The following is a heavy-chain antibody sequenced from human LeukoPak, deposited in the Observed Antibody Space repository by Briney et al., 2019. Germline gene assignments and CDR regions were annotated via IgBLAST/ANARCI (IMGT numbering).Heavy chain of an antibody. V-gene: IGHV4-30-4*08. CDR3: ARGITIFGVVPRWFDP. J-gene: IGHJ5*02. D-gene: IGHD3-3*01. Sequence: SETLSLTCAVSGGSISSGDYYWSWIRQPPGKGLEWIGYIYYSGSTYYNPSLKSRVTISVDTSKNQFSLKLSSVTAADTAVYYCARGITIFGVVPRWFDPWGQGTLVTVSS. CDR1: GGSISSGDYY. CDR2: IYYSGST.